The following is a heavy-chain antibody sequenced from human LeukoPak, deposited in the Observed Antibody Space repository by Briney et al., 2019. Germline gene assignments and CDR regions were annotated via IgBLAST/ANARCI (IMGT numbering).Heavy chain of an antibody. D-gene: IGHD3-22*01. J-gene: IGHJ4*02. Sequence: GGSLRLSCAASGFTFSSYVMHWVRQAPGKGLEWVAVISYDGSNKYYADSVKGRFTIPRDNSKNTLYLQMNSLRAEDTAVYYCAKDLGTYYYDSSGYLLFDYWGQGTLVTVSS. CDR3: AKDLGTYYYDSSGYLLFDY. V-gene: IGHV3-30*18. CDR1: GFTFSSYV. CDR2: ISYDGSNK.